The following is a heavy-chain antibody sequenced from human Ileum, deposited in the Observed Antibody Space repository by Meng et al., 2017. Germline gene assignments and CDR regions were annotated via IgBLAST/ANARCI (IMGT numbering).Heavy chain of an antibody. Sequence: KSTDAVFSDCGVVGVSCSGDQWQLVRQAAGEGQEWSGQSLRGAASEFSPTLRRRDHISIDTSKCEFALNLNSVTAADTAVYYCEVGPASEWFFDSWGQGSVVTVSS. CDR3: EVGPASEWFFDS. V-gene: IGHV4-34*12. CDR1: GVSCSGDQ. D-gene: IGHD3-3*01. J-gene: IGHJ4*02. CDR2: SLRGAAS.